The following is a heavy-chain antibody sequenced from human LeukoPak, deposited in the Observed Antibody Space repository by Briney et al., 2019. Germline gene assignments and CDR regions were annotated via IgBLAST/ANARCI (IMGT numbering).Heavy chain of an antibody. CDR2: ISYDGSNK. CDR1: GFTFSSYA. D-gene: IGHD6-19*01. CDR3: ARDRDNVAGTRGYFDY. V-gene: IGHV3-30*04. Sequence: PGGSLRLSCAASGFTFSSYAMHWVRQAPGEGLEWVAVISYDGSNKYYADSVKGRFTISRDNAKNTLYLQMNSLRAEDTAVYYCARDRDNVAGTRGYFDYWGQGTLVTVSS. J-gene: IGHJ4*02.